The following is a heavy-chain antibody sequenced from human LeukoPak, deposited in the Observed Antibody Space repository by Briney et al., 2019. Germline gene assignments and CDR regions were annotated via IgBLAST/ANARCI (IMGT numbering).Heavy chain of an antibody. Sequence: SETLSLTCTVSGGSISNRSYYWGWIRQPPGKGLEWIGSMYYNGSTYYNPSLKSRATISVDTSKNQFSLKLSSVTAADTAVYYCARHCRMGTINPSYWGQGTLVTVSS. CDR2: MYYNGST. V-gene: IGHV4-39*01. CDR3: ARHCRMGTINPSY. J-gene: IGHJ4*02. D-gene: IGHD5-24*01. CDR1: GGSISNRSYY.